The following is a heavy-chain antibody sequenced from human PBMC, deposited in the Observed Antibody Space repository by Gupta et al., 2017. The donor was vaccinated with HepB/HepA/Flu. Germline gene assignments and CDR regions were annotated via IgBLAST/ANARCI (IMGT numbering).Heavy chain of an antibody. D-gene: IGHD2/OR15-2a*01. Sequence: EVQLAESGGGFVQPGGSLRLPCAASGFTVSSYWMHWVRQAPGKGLVWVSRMNQHGSVINYADSVKGRFTISRDNTKNALYLQMNSLRAEDTAIYFCSRDTFGPYDYWGQGTLVTVSS. CDR1: GFTVSSYW. V-gene: IGHV3-74*01. CDR2: MNQHGSVI. J-gene: IGHJ4*02. CDR3: SRDTFGPYDY.